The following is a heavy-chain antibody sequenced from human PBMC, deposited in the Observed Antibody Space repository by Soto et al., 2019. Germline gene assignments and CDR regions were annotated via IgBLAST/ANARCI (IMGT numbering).Heavy chain of an antibody. CDR2: TWHDGSGT. V-gene: IGHV3-33*01. Sequence: QVKLVESGGGVVQPGRSLRLSCAASGFVFNMYGMHWVRQAPGKGLEWVGVTWHDGSGTYYADALKGRFTISRDNSKNTLFLQMDSLTVEDTAVYYCVRDPVALRNRVRVGYFNLWGRGTQVTVSS. J-gene: IGHJ2*01. D-gene: IGHD1-26*01. CDR1: GFVFNMYG. CDR3: VRDPVALRNRVRVGYFNL.